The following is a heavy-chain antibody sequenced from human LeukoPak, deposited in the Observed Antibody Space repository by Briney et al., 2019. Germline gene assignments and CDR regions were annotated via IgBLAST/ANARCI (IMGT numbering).Heavy chain of an antibody. CDR3: ATRVRYSSSWSPFDY. CDR1: GYTFTGYY. CDR2: INPNSGGT. Sequence: ASVKVSCKASGYTFTGYYMHWVRQAPGQGLEWMGWINPNSGGTNYAQKFQGRVTMTRDTSISTAYMELSRLRSDDTAVYYCATRVRYSSSWSPFDYWGQGTLVTVSS. J-gene: IGHJ4*02. V-gene: IGHV1-2*02. D-gene: IGHD6-13*01.